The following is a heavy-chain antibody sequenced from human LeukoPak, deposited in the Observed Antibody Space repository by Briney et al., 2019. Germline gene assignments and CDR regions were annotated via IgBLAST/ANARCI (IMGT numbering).Heavy chain of an antibody. D-gene: IGHD2-2*01. V-gene: IGHV4-38-2*01. CDR2: IYHSGST. Sequence: SETLSLTCAVSGYSISSGYYWGWIRQPPGKGLEWIGSIYHSGSTYYNPSLKSRVTISVDTSKNQFSLKLSSVTAADTAVYYCARCGPQDIVVVPAASWFDPWGQGTLATVSS. J-gene: IGHJ5*02. CDR3: ARCGPQDIVVVPAASWFDP. CDR1: GYSISSGYY.